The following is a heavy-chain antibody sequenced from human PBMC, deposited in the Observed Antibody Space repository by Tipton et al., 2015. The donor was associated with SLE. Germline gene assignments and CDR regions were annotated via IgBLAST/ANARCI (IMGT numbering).Heavy chain of an antibody. Sequence: TLSLTCTVSGYSISSGYYWGWIRQPPGKGLEWIGSIYYSGSTYYNPSLKSRVTISVDTSKNQFSLKLSSVTAADTAVYYCARGGPYYYGSGSSPAEYFQYWGQGTLVTVSS. CDR1: GYSISSGYY. D-gene: IGHD3-10*01. CDR3: ARGGPYYYGSGSSPAEYFQY. V-gene: IGHV4-38-2*02. CDR2: IYYSGST. J-gene: IGHJ1*01.